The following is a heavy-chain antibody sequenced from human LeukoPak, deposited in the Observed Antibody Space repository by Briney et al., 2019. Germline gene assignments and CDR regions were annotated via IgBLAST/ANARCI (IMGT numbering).Heavy chain of an antibody. D-gene: IGHD6-6*01. CDR1: SGSISNNNDY. CDR3: ARYSSSTGWFDP. CDR2: VYYSGST. J-gene: IGHJ5*02. V-gene: IGHV4-39*07. Sequence: PSETLSLTCTVSSGSISNNNDYWGWIRQPPGKGLEWIGSVYYSGSTYYNPSLKSRVTISLDTSKNRFSLKLSSVTAADTAVYYCARYSSSTGWFDPWGQGTLVTVSS.